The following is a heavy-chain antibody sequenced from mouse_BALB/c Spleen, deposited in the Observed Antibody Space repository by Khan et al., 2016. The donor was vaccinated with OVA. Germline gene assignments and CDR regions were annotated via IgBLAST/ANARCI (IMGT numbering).Heavy chain of an antibody. Sequence: QIQLVQSGPELKKPGETVKISCKASGYTFTNNGMHWVKLAPGQGFKWIGWINPYTGKPAYADDFKGRFAFSLETSASTAYLQINTLKYEDTATYFCARVRNNGTMDYWGQGTLVTVSA. CDR1: GYTFTNNG. V-gene: IGHV9-3-1*01. CDR2: INPYTGKP. J-gene: IGHJ4*01. CDR3: ARVRNNGTMDY. D-gene: IGHD6-1*01.